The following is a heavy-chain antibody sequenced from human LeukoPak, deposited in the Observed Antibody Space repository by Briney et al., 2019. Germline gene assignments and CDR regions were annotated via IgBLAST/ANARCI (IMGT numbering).Heavy chain of an antibody. CDR2: ISAYNGNT. Sequence: ASVKVSCKASGYTFTSYGISWVRQAPGQGLEWMGWISAYNGNTNYAQKLQGRVTMTTDTSTSTAYMELRSLRPDDTAVYYCARDSSALYYDLPDYWGQGTLVTVSS. CDR3: ARDSSALYYDLPDY. CDR1: GYTFTSYG. J-gene: IGHJ4*02. D-gene: IGHD3-3*01. V-gene: IGHV1-18*01.